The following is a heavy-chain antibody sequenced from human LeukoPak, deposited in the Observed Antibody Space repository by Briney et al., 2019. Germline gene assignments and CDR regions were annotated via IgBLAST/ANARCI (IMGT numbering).Heavy chain of an antibody. V-gene: IGHV3-30*03. J-gene: IGHJ4*02. Sequence: GGSLRLSCAASGFTFSNEAMSWVRQAPAKGLEWVAVISYDGSNKYYADSVKGRFTISRDNSKNTLYLQMNSLRAEDTAVYYCAVHSYGRQLGFDYWGQGTLVTVSS. CDR3: AVHSYGRQLGFDY. D-gene: IGHD5-18*01. CDR2: ISYDGSNK. CDR1: GFTFSNEA.